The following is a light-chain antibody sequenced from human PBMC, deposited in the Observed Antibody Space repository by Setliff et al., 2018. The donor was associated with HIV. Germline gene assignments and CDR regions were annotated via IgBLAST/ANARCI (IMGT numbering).Light chain of an antibody. J-gene: IGLJ1*01. CDR2: DVT. CDR3: SSYTTSSTKNV. CDR1: SSDVGRYDY. Sequence: QSALTQPRSVSGSPGQSVTISCTGTSSDVGRYDYVSWYQQHPGKAPKLMIYDVTNRPSGVSNRFSGSKSGNTASLTISGLQAGDEADYYCSSYTTSSTKNVFGTGTKVTVL. V-gene: IGLV2-14*03.